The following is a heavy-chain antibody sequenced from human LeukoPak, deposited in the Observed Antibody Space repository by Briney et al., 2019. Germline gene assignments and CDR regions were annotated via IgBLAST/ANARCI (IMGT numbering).Heavy chain of an antibody. Sequence: GESLKISCKASGYTFSNYWIGWVRQTPGKGLEWMGIIYPDDSDTKYSPSFQGQVNISVDESISTAYLQWSSLKASDTAIYYCARHEVGGDSASGYEYYYYTDVWGTGTAVTVSS. D-gene: IGHD3-3*01. J-gene: IGHJ6*03. V-gene: IGHV5-51*01. CDR3: ARHEVGGDSASGYEYYYYTDV. CDR1: GYTFSNYW. CDR2: IYPDDSDT.